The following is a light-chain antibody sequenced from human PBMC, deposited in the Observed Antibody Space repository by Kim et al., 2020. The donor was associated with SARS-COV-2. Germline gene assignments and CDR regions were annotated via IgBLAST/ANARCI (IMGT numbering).Light chain of an antibody. Sequence: QSALTQPASVSGSPGQSITISCTGTSSDVGGDKYVSWYQQHPGKAPKLLVFDVTKRPSGVSNRFFGSKSGNTASLTISGLQAEDEADYYCSSYTSTSTLYVFGTGTKV. CDR2: DVT. CDR1: SSDVGGDKY. CDR3: SSYTSTSTLYV. V-gene: IGLV2-14*03. J-gene: IGLJ1*01.